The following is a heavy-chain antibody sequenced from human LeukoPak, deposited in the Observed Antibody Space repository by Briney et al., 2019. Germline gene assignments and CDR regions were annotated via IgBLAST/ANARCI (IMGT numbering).Heavy chain of an antibody. V-gene: IGHV1-8*01. Sequence: ASVKVSCKXSGYTFTSYDINWVRQATGQGLEWMGWMNPNSGNTGYSQKFQGRVTMTRNTSISTAYMELSSLRCEDTAVYYCARSDRGTIFGVVITPFDYWGQGTLVTVSS. CDR3: ARSDRGTIFGVVITPFDY. CDR2: MNPNSGNT. D-gene: IGHD3-3*01. CDR1: GYTFTSYD. J-gene: IGHJ4*02.